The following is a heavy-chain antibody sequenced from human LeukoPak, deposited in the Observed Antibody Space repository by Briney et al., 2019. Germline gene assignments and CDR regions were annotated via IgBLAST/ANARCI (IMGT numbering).Heavy chain of an antibody. V-gene: IGHV4-34*01. CDR2: INHSGST. J-gene: IGHJ3*02. D-gene: IGHD2-15*01. CDR3: ARRNEALGYCSGGSCKRAAFDI. CDR1: GGSFSGYY. Sequence: DPSETLSLTCAVYGGSFSGYYWSWIRQPPGKGVGWIGEINHSGSTNYNPSLKSRVTISVDTSKDQFSLKLSSVTAADTAVYYCARRNEALGYCSGGSCKRAAFDIWGQGTMVTVSS.